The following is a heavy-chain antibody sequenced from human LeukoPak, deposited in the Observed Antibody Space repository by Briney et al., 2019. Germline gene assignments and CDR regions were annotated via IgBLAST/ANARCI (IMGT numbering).Heavy chain of an antibody. Sequence: SETLSLTCTVSGGSVSSSLNYWGWIRQPPGQGLEWIGNTYYTGSTYSNPTLKSRLTMSVDTSKNQFSLKLSSVTAADTAVYYCARLTKGRYFDYIFDYWGQGTLLTVSS. V-gene: IGHV4-39*01. CDR3: ARLTKGRYFDYIFDY. CDR1: GGSVSSSLNY. J-gene: IGHJ4*02. D-gene: IGHD3-9*01. CDR2: TYYTGST.